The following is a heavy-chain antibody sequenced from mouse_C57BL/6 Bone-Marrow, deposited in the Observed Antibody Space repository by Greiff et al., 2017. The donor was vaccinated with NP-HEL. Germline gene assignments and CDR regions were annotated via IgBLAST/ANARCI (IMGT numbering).Heavy chain of an antibody. CDR3: ARHEIYYYGSSFDY. D-gene: IGHD1-1*01. CDR1: GFTFSSYG. CDR2: ISSGGSYT. Sequence: EVQRVESGGDLVKPGGSLKLSCAASGFTFSSYGMSWVRQTPDKRLEWVATISSGGSYTYYPDSVKGRFTISRDNAKNTLYLQMSSLKSEDTAMYYCARHEIYYYGSSFDYWGQGTTLTVSS. J-gene: IGHJ2*01. V-gene: IGHV5-6*01.